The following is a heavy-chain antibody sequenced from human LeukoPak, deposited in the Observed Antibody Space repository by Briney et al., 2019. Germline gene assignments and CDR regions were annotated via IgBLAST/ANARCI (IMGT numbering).Heavy chain of an antibody. CDR2: INPDSGGT. J-gene: IGHJ6*02. D-gene: IGHD2-2*01. CDR3: ARERIVVVPAAPDYYYYYGMDV. Sequence: ASVKVSCKASGYTFTGYYMHWVRQAPGQGLEWMGWINPDSGGTNYAQKFQGRVTMTRDTSISTAYMELRSLRSDDTAVYYCARERIVVVPAAPDYYYYYGMDVWGQGTTVTVSS. CDR1: GYTFTGYY. V-gene: IGHV1-2*02.